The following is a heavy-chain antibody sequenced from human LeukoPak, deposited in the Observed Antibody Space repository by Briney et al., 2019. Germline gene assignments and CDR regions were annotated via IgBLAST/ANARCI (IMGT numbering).Heavy chain of an antibody. CDR3: ARRQWLSEFDY. CDR2: IYYSGST. CDR1: GGSISSYY. D-gene: IGHD6-19*01. J-gene: IGHJ4*02. V-gene: IGHV4-59*08. Sequence: PSETLSLTCTVSGGSISSYYWSWIRQPRGKGLEWIGYIYYSGSTNYNPSLKSRVTISVDTSKNQFSLKLSSVTAADTAVYYCARRQWLSEFDYWGQGTLVTVSS.